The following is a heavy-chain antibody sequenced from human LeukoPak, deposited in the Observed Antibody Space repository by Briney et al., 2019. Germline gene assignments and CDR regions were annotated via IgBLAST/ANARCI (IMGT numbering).Heavy chain of an antibody. Sequence: ASVKVSCKASGYTFTGYYMHWVRQAPGQGLEWTGWINPNSGGTNYAQKFQGRVTMTRDTSISTAYMELSRLRSDDTAVYYCARVPLYCSSTSCYETRIDPWGQGTLVTVSS. CDR3: ARVPLYCSSTSCYETRIDP. CDR2: INPNSGGT. CDR1: GYTFTGYY. J-gene: IGHJ5*02. D-gene: IGHD2-2*01. V-gene: IGHV1-2*02.